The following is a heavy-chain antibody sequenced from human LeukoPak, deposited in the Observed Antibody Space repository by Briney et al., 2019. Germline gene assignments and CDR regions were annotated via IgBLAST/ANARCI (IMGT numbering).Heavy chain of an antibody. CDR2: LYTSGST. D-gene: IGHD1-26*01. J-gene: IGHJ3*02. CDR3: ARGRETQDAFDI. CDR1: GGSISSGSYY. Sequence: PSVTLSLTCTVAGGSISSGSYYWSWIRQPAGKGLEWIGRLYTSGSTNYNPSLKSRVTISVDTSKNQFSLKLSSVTAADTAVYYCARGRETQDAFDIWGQGTMVTVSS. V-gene: IGHV4-61*02.